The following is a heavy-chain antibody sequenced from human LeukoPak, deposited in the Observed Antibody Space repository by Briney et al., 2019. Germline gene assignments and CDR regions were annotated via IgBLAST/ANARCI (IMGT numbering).Heavy chain of an antibody. Sequence: ASVKVSCKASGGTFSSYAISWVRQAPGQGLEWMGGIIPIFGTANYAQKFQGRVTITADESTSTAYMELSSLRSEDTAVYYCATEGSGNYYGSGSSFPFDPWGQGTLVTVSS. J-gene: IGHJ5*02. CDR3: ATEGSGNYYGSGSSFPFDP. D-gene: IGHD3-10*01. V-gene: IGHV1-69*13. CDR2: IIPIFGTA. CDR1: GGTFSSYA.